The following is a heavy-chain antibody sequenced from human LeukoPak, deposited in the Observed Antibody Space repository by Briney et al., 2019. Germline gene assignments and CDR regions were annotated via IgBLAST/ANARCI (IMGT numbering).Heavy chain of an antibody. CDR2: ISGRSDDI. D-gene: IGHD2-15*01. J-gene: IGHJ4*02. Sequence: GGSLRLSCVASGFTFGDYNMNWVRQAPGKGLEWVSSISGRSDDIYYADSVKGRFTISRRNTKNSLYLQMNSLRAEDTAVYYCAREGHSISVWCSGGSCYDFDSWGQGTLVTVSS. V-gene: IGHV3-21*01. CDR3: AREGHSISVWCSGGSCYDFDS. CDR1: GFTFGDYN.